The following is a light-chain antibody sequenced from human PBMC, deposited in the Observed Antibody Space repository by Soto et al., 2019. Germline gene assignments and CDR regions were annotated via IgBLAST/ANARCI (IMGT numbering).Light chain of an antibody. CDR3: QQFNNSPLT. J-gene: IGKJ4*01. CDR2: SAS. Sequence: EIVLTQSPGTLSLSPGERATLSCRASQSLRNNYLAWYQQKPGQTPRLLIHSASSGATGIPDRFSGSGSGTDFTLTISRLEPEDFAVYYCQQFNNSPLTFGGGTKVEIK. CDR1: QSLRNNY. V-gene: IGKV3-20*01.